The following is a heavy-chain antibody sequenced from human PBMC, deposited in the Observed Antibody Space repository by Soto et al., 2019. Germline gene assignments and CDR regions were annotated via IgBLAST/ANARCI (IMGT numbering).Heavy chain of an antibody. CDR2: IYYSGST. D-gene: IGHD6-13*01. J-gene: IGHJ5*01. Sequence: SETLSLTCTVSGGSISSSSYYWGWIRQPPGKGLEWIGSIYYSGSTYYNPSLKSRITINPDTSNNQLSLQLNSVTPDDTAVYYCIRLIGSSWLDSWGQGTLVTVSS. CDR3: IRLIGSSWLDS. V-gene: IGHV4-39*01. CDR1: GGSISSSSYY.